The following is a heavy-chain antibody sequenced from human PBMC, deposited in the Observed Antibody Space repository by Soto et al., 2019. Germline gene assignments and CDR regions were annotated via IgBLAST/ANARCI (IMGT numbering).Heavy chain of an antibody. V-gene: IGHV3-23*01. D-gene: IGHD3-16*02. CDR2: ISASGVTT. Sequence: PGRPLRLSCAASGFTFANYASTRVRQAPGKGLEWVSSISASGVTTYYADSVKGRFTISRENSKNTLYLQMNSLRAEDTAVYYCASLAIFYQRAEMSEYWGQGTLVTVSS. CDR1: GFTFANYA. J-gene: IGHJ4*02. CDR3: ASLAIFYQRAEMSEY.